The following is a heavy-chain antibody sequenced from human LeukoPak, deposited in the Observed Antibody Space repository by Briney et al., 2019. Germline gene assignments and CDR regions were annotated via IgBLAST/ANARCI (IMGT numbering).Heavy chain of an antibody. Sequence: ASVKVSCKASGYTFTSYGISWVRQAPGQGLEWMGWISAYNGNTNYAQKLQGRVTMTTDTSTSTAYMELRSLRSDDTAVYYCARGADIVVVVAATAFDIWGQGTMVTVSS. CDR3: ARGADIVVVVAATAFDI. D-gene: IGHD2-15*01. CDR2: ISAYNGNT. V-gene: IGHV1-18*01. CDR1: GYTFTSYG. J-gene: IGHJ3*02.